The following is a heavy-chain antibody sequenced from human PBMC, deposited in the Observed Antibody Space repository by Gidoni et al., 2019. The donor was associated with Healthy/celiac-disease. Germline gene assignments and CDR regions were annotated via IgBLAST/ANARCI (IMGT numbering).Heavy chain of an antibody. CDR2: ISGSGGST. J-gene: IGHJ4*02. V-gene: IGHV3-23*01. CDR3: AIHDYIWVSYLLHYTEPLDY. CDR1: GFTFSSYA. Sequence: EVQLLESGGGLVQPGGSLRLSCAASGFTFSSYAMTWVRQAPGKGLEWVSAISGSGGSTYYADSVKGRFTISRDNSKNTLYLQMNSLRADDTAVYYCAIHDYIWVSYLLHYTEPLDYWGQGTLVTVSS. D-gene: IGHD3-16*02.